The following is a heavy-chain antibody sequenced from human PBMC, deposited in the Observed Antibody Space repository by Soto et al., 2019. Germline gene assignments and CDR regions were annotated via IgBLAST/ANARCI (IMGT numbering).Heavy chain of an antibody. V-gene: IGHV5-10-1*01. CDR1: GYSFTSYW. J-gene: IGHJ6*02. CDR2: IDPSDSYT. CDR3: ARFNLEYSSSSYYYYYGMDV. Sequence: PGESLKISFKGSGYSFTSYWISWVRQMPGKGLEWMGRIDPSDSYTNYSPSFQGHVTISADKSISTAYLQWSSLKASDTAMYYCARFNLEYSSSSYYYYYGMDVWGQGTTVTVSS. D-gene: IGHD6-6*01.